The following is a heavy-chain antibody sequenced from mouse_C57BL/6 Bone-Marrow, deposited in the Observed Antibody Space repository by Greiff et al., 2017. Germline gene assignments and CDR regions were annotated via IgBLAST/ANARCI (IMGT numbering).Heavy chain of an antibody. J-gene: IGHJ3*01. Sequence: QVQLQQPGAELVRPGTSVKLSCKASGYTFTSYWMHWVKQRPGQGLEWIGVIDPSDSYTNYNQKFKGKATLTVDTSSSTAYMQLSSLTSEDSAVYYCASTIYYDYLFAYWGQGTLVTVSA. CDR2: IDPSDSYT. CDR3: ASTIYYDYLFAY. V-gene: IGHV1-59*01. CDR1: GYTFTSYW. D-gene: IGHD2-4*01.